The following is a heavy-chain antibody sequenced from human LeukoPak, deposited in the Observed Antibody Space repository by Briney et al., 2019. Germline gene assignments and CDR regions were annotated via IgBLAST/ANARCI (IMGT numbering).Heavy chain of an antibody. J-gene: IGHJ4*02. CDR3: VRGGHFDY. D-gene: IGHD3-16*01. Sequence: SQTLSLTCAISGDSVSSSSSAWNWVRQSPSRGLEWLGRTYYRSKWYNDYAKSVKSRIAINPDTSKNQFSLHLNSVTPEDTAVYYCVRGGHFDYWGQGTLVTVSS. CDR1: GDSVSSSSSA. V-gene: IGHV6-1*01. CDR2: TYYRSKWYN.